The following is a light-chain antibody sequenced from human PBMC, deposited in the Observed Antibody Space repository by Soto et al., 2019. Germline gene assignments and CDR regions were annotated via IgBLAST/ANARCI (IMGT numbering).Light chain of an antibody. J-gene: IGLJ1*01. V-gene: IGLV2-14*01. Sequence: QSALAQPASVSGSPGQSITISCTGTSTDVGAYNYVAWYQHHPGKAPKLITYEVTNRPSGVSYRFSASKSGNTASLTISGLHSEDEADYYCISYTGKSASYVFGTGTKLTVL. CDR3: ISYTGKSASYV. CDR2: EVT. CDR1: STDVGAYNY.